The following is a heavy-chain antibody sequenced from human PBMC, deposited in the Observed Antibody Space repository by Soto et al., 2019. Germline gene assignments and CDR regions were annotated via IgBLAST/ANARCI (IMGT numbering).Heavy chain of an antibody. CDR3: AXGGCSGGSCYPLSHPRRFLDY. D-gene: IGHD2-15*01. J-gene: IGHJ4*02. V-gene: IGHV4-34*01. Sequence: SESLSLTCAVYGGSFRGYYWIWIRQPPGNGLEFIGEINHILSTNYNPSLKSRFTISLYTSKNHFSLKLISLTAADTAVYYCAXGGCSGGSCYPLSHPRRFLDYWGQGTLVT. CDR1: GGSFRGYY. CDR2: INHILST.